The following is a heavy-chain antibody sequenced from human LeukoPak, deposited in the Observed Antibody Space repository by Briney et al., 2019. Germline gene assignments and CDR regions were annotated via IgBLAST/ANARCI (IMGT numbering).Heavy chain of an antibody. CDR1: GFTFRSYS. V-gene: IGHV3-21*01. CDR3: ARDLSLGAPGGFDY. J-gene: IGHJ4*02. D-gene: IGHD3-16*01. Sequence: GGSLRLSCAASGFTFRSYSMNWVRQAPGKGLEGVSTISSSSTYIYYADSVKGRFTISRDNAENSVYLQMDSLRGDDTAVYYCARDLSLGAPGGFDYWGQGTLVTVSS. CDR2: ISSSSTYI.